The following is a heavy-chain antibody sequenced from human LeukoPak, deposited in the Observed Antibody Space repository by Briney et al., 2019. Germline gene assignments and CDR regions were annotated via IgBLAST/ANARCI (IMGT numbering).Heavy chain of an antibody. D-gene: IGHD2-2*01. CDR2: IRAKTYGGTR. J-gene: IGHJ4*02. CDR1: GFKFGDYA. V-gene: IGHV3-49*04. CDR3: AKDLAPRYYGYCSSTSCYGGFDY. Sequence: GGSLRLSCTASGFKFGDYAMSWVRQAPGKGLEWVGFIRAKTYGGTREHDASVQGRFTISRDDSKSIAYLQMNSLRAEDTAVYYCAKDLAPRYYGYCSSTSCYGGFDYWGQGTLVTVSS.